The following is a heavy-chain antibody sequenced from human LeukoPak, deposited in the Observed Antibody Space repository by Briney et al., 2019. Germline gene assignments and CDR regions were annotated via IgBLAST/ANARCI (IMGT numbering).Heavy chain of an antibody. CDR1: GFTFSSYG. D-gene: IGHD6-13*01. CDR2: ISSSASNSI. V-gene: IGHV3-48*04. J-gene: IGHJ3*02. CDR3: ARAGRSSWFDTLDI. Sequence: GGSLRLSCAASGFTFSSYGMHWVRQAPGKGLEWVSYISSSASNSIYYADSVKGRFTISRDNTKNSLYLQMNSLRAEDTAVYYCARAGRSSWFDTLDIWGQGTMVTVSS.